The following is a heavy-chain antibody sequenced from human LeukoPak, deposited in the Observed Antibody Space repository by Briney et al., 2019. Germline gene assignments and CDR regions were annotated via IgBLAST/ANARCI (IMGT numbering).Heavy chain of an antibody. V-gene: IGHV4-39*01. D-gene: IGHD6-6*01. Sequence: SETLPLTCTVSGGSISSSSYYWGWIRQPPGKGLEWIGSIYYSGSTYYNPSLKSRVTISVDTSKNQFSLKLSSVTAADTAVYYCARLGSIAAPKGDYWGQGTLVTVSS. CDR1: GGSISSSSYY. CDR2: IYYSGST. J-gene: IGHJ4*02. CDR3: ARLGSIAAPKGDY.